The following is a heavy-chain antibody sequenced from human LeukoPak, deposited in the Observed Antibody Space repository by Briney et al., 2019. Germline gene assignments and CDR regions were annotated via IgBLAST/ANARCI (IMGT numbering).Heavy chain of an antibody. J-gene: IGHJ6*03. Sequence: ASVKVSCKASGYIFTGYFMHWVRQAPGQGLEWMGWINPNSGGTNYAQKFQGRVTMTRDTSISTAYMELSRLRAEDTAVYYCARVSSKTMVRGLLTKKNYNYHYMDVWGKGTTVTISS. CDR1: GYIFTGYF. V-gene: IGHV1-2*02. CDR3: ARVSSKTMVRGLLTKKNYNYHYMDV. CDR2: INPNSGGT. D-gene: IGHD3-10*01.